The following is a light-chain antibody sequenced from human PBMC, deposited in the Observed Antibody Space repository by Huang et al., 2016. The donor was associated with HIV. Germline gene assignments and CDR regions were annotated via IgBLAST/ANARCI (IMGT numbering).Light chain of an antibody. V-gene: IGKV2-30*02. CDR2: KVS. Sequence: DVVLIQSPLSLPVTLGQSAPISCRSSQSLVHTDGNTYLNWFHQRPGQSPRRLLYKVSNRDSGVPDRFSGSGSDTDFALKISRVEAEDVGIYYCMQGTHWPPTFGQGTRLEI. J-gene: IGKJ5*01. CDR3: MQGTHWPPT. CDR1: QSLVHTDGNTY.